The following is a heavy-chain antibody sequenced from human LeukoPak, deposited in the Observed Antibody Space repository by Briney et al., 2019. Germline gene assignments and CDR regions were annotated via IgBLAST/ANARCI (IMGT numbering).Heavy chain of an antibody. CDR1: GFTFSSYA. V-gene: IGHV3-23*01. CDR3: AKDLLPYYDILTGYYH. J-gene: IGHJ4*02. Sequence: GGSLRLSCAASGFTFSSYAMSWVRQAPGKGLEWVSAISGSGGSTYYADSVKGRFTISRDNSKNTLYLQMNSLRAEDTAVYYCAKDLLPYYDILTGYYHWGQGTLVTVSS. D-gene: IGHD3-9*01. CDR2: ISGSGGST.